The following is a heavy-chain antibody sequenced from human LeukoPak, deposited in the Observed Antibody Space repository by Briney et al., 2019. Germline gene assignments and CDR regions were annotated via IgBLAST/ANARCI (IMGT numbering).Heavy chain of an antibody. V-gene: IGHV4-59*01. CDR3: AGTGLFFDY. J-gene: IGHJ4*02. CDR2: MYYSGGT. D-gene: IGHD7-27*01. CDR1: GASISGYY. Sequence: SETLSLTCRVSGASISGYYWSWIRQPPGKGLEWIGHMYYSGGTTYNPSLKSRVSISLDTSKKHFSLKLSSVTAADTAVYYCAGTGLFFDYWSQGTLVTVSS.